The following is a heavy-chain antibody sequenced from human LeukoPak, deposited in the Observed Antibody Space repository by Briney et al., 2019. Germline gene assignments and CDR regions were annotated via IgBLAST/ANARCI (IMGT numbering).Heavy chain of an antibody. Sequence: SETLSLTCTVSGGSISSSSYYWGWIRQPPGKGLEWIGSIYYSGSTYYNPSLKSRVTISVDTSKNQFSLKLSSVTAADTAVYYCVGVGDGYAEGFGYFDYWGQGTLVTVSS. CDR3: VGVGDGYAEGFGYFDY. CDR2: IYYSGST. D-gene: IGHD5-24*01. CDR1: GGSISSSSYY. V-gene: IGHV4-39*01. J-gene: IGHJ4*02.